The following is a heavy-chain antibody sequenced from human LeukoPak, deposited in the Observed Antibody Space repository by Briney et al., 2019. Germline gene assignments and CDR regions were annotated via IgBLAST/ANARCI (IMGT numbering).Heavy chain of an antibody. CDR1: GGSISSGSYY. V-gene: IGHV4-61*09. CDR3: ARDYSVWFDP. CDR2: IYTSGST. Sequence: SQTLSLTCTVSGGSISSGSYYWSWIRQPAGKGLEWIGHIYTSGSTNYNPSLKSRVTISVDTSKNQFSLKLSSVTAADTAVYYCARDYSVWFDPWGQGTLATVSS. D-gene: IGHD2-15*01. J-gene: IGHJ5*02.